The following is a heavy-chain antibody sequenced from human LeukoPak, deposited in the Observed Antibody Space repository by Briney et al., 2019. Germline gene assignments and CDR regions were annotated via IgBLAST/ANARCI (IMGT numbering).Heavy chain of an antibody. J-gene: IGHJ6*03. CDR2: IIPIFGTA. Sequence: GSSVKVSCKASGGTFSSYAISWVRRAPGQGLEWMGGIIPIFGTANYAQKFQGRVTITADESTSTAYMELSSLRSEDTAVYYCARAGNIVVVPAALGSYMDVWGKGTTVTVSS. CDR3: ARAGNIVVVPAALGSYMDV. D-gene: IGHD2-2*01. CDR1: GGTFSSYA. V-gene: IGHV1-69*01.